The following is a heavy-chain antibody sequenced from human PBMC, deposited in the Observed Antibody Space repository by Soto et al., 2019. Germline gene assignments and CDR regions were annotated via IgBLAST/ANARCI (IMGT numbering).Heavy chain of an antibody. CDR1: GFTFSNYA. D-gene: IGHD3-22*01. V-gene: IGHV3-23*01. Sequence: GGSLRLSCAASGFTFSNYAMSWVRQAPGKGLEWVSSITGSSDYTYYADSVKGRFTISRDNSKNTLYLQMNSLRAEDTAVYYCAKARYYDSTGYLYYFDYWGQGTLVTVSS. J-gene: IGHJ4*02. CDR2: ITGSSDYT. CDR3: AKARYYDSTGYLYYFDY.